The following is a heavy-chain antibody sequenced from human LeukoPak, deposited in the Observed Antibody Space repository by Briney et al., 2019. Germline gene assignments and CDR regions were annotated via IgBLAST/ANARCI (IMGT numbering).Heavy chain of an antibody. Sequence: ASVKVSCKVSGYTLTELSMHWVRQAPGKGLEWMGGFDPEDGETIYAQKFQGRVTMTEDTSTDTAYMELSSLGSEDTAVYYCATDLVGTHAFDIWGQGTMVTVSS. V-gene: IGHV1-24*01. J-gene: IGHJ3*02. CDR1: GYTLTELS. CDR2: FDPEDGET. D-gene: IGHD2-2*01. CDR3: ATDLVGTHAFDI.